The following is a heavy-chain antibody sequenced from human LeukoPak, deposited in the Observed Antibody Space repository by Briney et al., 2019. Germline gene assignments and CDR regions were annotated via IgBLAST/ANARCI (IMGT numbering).Heavy chain of an antibody. CDR3: AMITVTTGVDS. CDR1: GFTFSDYS. D-gene: IGHD4-17*01. J-gene: IGHJ4*02. V-gene: IGHV3-48*01. Sequence: GGSLRLSCAASGFTFSDYSMNWVRQAPGKGLEWISYVGISSGNTKYADSVKGRFTISGDKAKNSLYLQMNSLRVEDTAVYYCAMITVTTGVDSWGQGTLVTVSS. CDR2: VGISSGNT.